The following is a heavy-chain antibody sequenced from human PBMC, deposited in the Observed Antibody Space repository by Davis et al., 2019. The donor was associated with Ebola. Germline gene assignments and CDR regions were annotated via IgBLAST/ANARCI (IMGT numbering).Heavy chain of an antibody. CDR3: ARGYGTFDY. CDR1: GFTFSSYG. D-gene: IGHD5-18*01. CDR2: ISYDGSNK. J-gene: IGHJ4*02. Sequence: GESLKISCAASGFTFSSYGMHWVRQAPGKGLEWVAVISYDGSNKYYADSVKGRFTISRDNAKNSLYLQMNSLRAEDTAVYYCARGYGTFDYWGQGTLVTVSS. V-gene: IGHV3-30*03.